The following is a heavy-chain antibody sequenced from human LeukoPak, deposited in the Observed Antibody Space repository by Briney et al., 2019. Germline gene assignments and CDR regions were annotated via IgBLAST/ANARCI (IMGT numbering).Heavy chain of an antibody. Sequence: SETLSLTCTVSGGSLSSYYWSWLRQPPGKGLEGIGYIYYSGSTNYNPSLKSRVTISVDTSKNQFSLKLSSVTAADTAVYYCARYKYYYDSTLDYWGQGTLVTVSS. V-gene: IGHV4-59*01. D-gene: IGHD3-22*01. J-gene: IGHJ4*02. CDR2: IYYSGST. CDR3: ARYKYYYDSTLDY. CDR1: GGSLSSYY.